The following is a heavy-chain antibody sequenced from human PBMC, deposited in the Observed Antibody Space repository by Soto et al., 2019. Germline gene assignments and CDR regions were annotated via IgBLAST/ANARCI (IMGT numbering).Heavy chain of an antibody. V-gene: IGHV3-23*01. CDR1: GFTFSNYA. Sequence: PGGSLRLSCAASGFTFSNYAMSWVRQAPGKGLQWVSGISVSVGSTYYADSVKGRFTISRDNSKNTLYLQMNSLRAEDTAVYYCAHDREGYSGSFLDYSGQGSLVIVSS. CDR2: ISVSVGST. CDR3: AHDREGYSGSFLDY. J-gene: IGHJ4*02. D-gene: IGHD1-26*01.